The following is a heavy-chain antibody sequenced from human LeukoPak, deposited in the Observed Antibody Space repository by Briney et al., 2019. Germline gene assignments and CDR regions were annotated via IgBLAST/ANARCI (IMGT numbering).Heavy chain of an antibody. D-gene: IGHD6-19*01. J-gene: IGHJ4*02. Sequence: PGGSLRLSCAASGFTFSSYSMNWVRQAPGNGLEWVSSISSSSSYIYYADSVKGRFTISRDNAKNSLYLQMNSLRAEDTAVYYCARAPSPLAVAGTDYWGQGTLVTVSS. V-gene: IGHV3-21*01. CDR3: ARAPSPLAVAGTDY. CDR1: GFTFSSYS. CDR2: ISSSSSYI.